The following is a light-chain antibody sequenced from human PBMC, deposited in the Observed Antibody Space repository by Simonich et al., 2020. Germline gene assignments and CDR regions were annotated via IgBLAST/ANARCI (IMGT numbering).Light chain of an antibody. CDR2: GNS. CDR3: QSYDSSLSGSV. CDR1: SSNLGAGYY. J-gene: IGLJ3*02. V-gene: IGLV1-40*01. Sequence: QYVLPQSPSVSGAPGQRVHISCPGSSSNLGAGYYVHWYQQLPGTAPKILIYGNSNRPSGVPDRFSGAKSGTSASRAITGLQAEDEADYYCQSYDSSLSGSVFGGGTKLTVL.